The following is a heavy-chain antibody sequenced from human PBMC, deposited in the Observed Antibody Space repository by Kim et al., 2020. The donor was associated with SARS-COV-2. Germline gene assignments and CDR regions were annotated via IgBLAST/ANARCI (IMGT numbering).Heavy chain of an antibody. V-gene: IGHV3-11*06. D-gene: IGHD2-15*01. J-gene: IGHJ3*02. Sequence: KGRFTISRDNAKNSLYLQMNSLRAEDTAVYYCARRRGYCSGGSCSDAFDIWGQGKMVTVSS. CDR3: ARRRGYCSGGSCSDAFDI.